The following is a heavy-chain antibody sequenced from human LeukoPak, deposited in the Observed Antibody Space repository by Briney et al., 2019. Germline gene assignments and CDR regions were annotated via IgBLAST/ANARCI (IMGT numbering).Heavy chain of an antibody. D-gene: IGHD3-22*01. CDR3: ARFGIVVD. CDR2: ISTYKNNT. V-gene: IGHV1-18*04. J-gene: IGHJ4*02. CDR1: GYTFASHY. Sequence: ASVKVSCKASGYTFASHYLHWVRQAPGQGLEWMGWISTYKNNTNYAQKLQGRVTMTTDTSTSTAYMELSSLRSEDTAVYYCARFGIVVDWGQGTLVTVSS.